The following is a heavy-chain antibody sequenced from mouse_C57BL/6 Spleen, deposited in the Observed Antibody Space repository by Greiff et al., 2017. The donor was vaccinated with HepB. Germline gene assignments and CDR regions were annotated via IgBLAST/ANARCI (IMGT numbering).Heavy chain of an antibody. V-gene: IGHV1-64*01. CDR2: IHPNSGST. CDR3: ARSGTTVVDDY. CDR1: GYTFTSYW. J-gene: IGHJ2*01. Sequence: VQLQQPGAELVKPGASVKLSCKASGYTFTSYWMHWVKQRPGQGLEWIGMIHPNSGSTNYNEKFKSKATLTVDKSSSTAYMQLSSLTSEDSAVYDCARSGTTVVDDYWGQGTTLTVSS. D-gene: IGHD1-1*01.